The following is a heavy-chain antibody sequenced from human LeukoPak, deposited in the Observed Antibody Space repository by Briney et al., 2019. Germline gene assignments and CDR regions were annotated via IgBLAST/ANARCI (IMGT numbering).Heavy chain of an antibody. V-gene: IGHV4-34*01. J-gene: IGHJ6*03. D-gene: IGHD2-2*02. CDR3: ARVTNIVVVPAAILYYYYYMAV. CDR2: INHSGST. CDR1: GGSFSGYY. Sequence: SETLSLTCAVYGGSFSGYYWSWIRQPPGKGLEWIGEINHSGSTNYNPSLKSRVTISVDTSKNQFSLKLSSVTAADTAVYYCARVTNIVVVPAAILYYYYYMAVWGKGTTVTVSS.